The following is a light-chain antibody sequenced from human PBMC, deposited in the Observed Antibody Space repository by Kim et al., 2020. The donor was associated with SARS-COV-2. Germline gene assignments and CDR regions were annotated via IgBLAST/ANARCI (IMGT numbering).Light chain of an antibody. CDR2: RNT. CDR1: SNKVGHDG. CDR3: AAWDNSVRAWV. Sequence: QTAKLTCTGNSNKVGHDGAAWLQQHQGHPPKLLSYRNTNRPSGVSERLSASRSGNIASLTITGLQPEDESDYYCAAWDNSVRAWVFGGGTQLTVL. V-gene: IGLV10-54*01. J-gene: IGLJ3*02.